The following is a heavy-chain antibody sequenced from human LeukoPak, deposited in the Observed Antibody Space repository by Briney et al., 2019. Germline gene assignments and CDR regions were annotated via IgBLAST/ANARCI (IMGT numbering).Heavy chain of an antibody. J-gene: IGHJ6*02. CDR1: GGSFSGYY. V-gene: IGHV4-34*01. CDR2: INHSGST. D-gene: IGHD2-2*01. Sequence: PSETLSLTCAVYGGSFSGYYWSWIRQPPGKGLEWIGEINHSGSTNYNPSLKSRVTISVDTSKNQFSLKLSSVTAADTAVYYCAARSTSQYYYYGMDVWGQGTTVTVSS. CDR3: AARSTSQYYYYGMDV.